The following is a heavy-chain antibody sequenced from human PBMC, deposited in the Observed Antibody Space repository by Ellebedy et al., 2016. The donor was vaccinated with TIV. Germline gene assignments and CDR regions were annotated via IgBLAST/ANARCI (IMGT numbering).Heavy chain of an antibody. J-gene: IGHJ4*02. D-gene: IGHD4-17*01. CDR2: ISYDGSNK. CDR1: GFTFSSYA. CDR3: ASQFDYGDYVPIDY. V-gene: IGHV3-30-3*01. Sequence: GESLKISXAASGFTFSSYAMHWVRQAPGKGLEWVAVISYDGSNKYYADSVKGRFTISRDNAKNSLYLQMNSLRAEDTAVYYCASQFDYGDYVPIDYWGQGTLVTVSS.